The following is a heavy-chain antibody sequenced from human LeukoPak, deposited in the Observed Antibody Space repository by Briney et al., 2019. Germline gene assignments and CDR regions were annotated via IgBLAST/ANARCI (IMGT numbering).Heavy chain of an antibody. Sequence: GGSLRLSCAASGFAFSSYSMNWVRQAPGKGLEWVSYISSSSSTIYYADSVKGRFTISRDNSKNTLYLQMNSLRAEDTAVYYCAKEVVPAAMTSDYWGQGTLVTVSS. J-gene: IGHJ4*02. V-gene: IGHV3-48*01. CDR1: GFAFSSYS. CDR2: ISSSSSTI. CDR3: AKEVVPAAMTSDY. D-gene: IGHD2-2*01.